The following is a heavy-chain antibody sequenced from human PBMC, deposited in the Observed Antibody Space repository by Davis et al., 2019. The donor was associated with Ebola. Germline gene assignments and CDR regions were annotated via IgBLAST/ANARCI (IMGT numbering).Heavy chain of an antibody. V-gene: IGHV3-21*01. J-gene: IGHJ4*02. CDR3: AREIGRAAAGFDY. Sequence: GESLKISCAASGFTFSSYSMNWVRQAPGKGLEWVSSISSSSSYIYYADSVKGRFTISRDNAKNSLYLQMNSLRAEDTAVYYCAREIGRAAAGFDYWGQGTLVTVSS. D-gene: IGHD6-13*01. CDR1: GFTFSSYS. CDR2: ISSSSSYI.